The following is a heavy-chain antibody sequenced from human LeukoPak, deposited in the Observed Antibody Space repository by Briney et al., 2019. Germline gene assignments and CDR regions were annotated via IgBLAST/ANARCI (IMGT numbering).Heavy chain of an antibody. D-gene: IGHD3-3*01. V-gene: IGHV1-69*05. CDR3: ARDPTSGSEYFDY. J-gene: IGHJ4*02. CDR1: GGTFSSYA. Sequence: SVKVSCKASGGTFSSYAISWVRQAPGQGLEWMGGIIPIFGTANYAQKFQGRVTITTDESTSTAYMELSSLRSEDAAVYYCARDPTSGSEYFDYWGQGTLVTVSS. CDR2: IIPIFGTA.